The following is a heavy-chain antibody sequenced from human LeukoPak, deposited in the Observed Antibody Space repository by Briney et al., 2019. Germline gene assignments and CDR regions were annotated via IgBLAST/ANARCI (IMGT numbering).Heavy chain of an antibody. CDR2: IYTSGST. D-gene: IGHD6-13*01. CDR3: ARGKGEQEHQIYYYYGMDV. Sequence: SETLSLTCTVSGGPISSYYWSWIRQPAGKGLEWIGRIYTSGSTNYNPSLKSRVTMSVDTSKNQFSLKLSSVTAADTAVYYCARGKGEQEHQIYYYYGMDVWGQGTTVTVSS. J-gene: IGHJ6*02. CDR1: GGPISSYY. V-gene: IGHV4-4*07.